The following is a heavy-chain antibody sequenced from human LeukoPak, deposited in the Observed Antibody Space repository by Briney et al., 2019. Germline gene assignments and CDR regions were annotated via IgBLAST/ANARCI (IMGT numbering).Heavy chain of an antibody. CDR2: INEGGSES. D-gene: IGHD3-3*01. J-gene: IGHJ4*02. Sequence: GWSLRLSCVASGFTFSNYWMIWVRQAPVKVLEWVASINEGGSESHYVDSVKGRFTISRDDGKNSWYLQMNRLRVEDRASYPCASVTWNGVAYWGQGTLVTVSS. CDR3: ASVTWNGVAY. CDR1: GFTFSNYW. V-gene: IGHV3-7*01.